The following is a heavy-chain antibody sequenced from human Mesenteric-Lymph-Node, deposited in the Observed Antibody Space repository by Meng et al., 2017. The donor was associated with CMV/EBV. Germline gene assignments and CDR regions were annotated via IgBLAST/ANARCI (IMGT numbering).Heavy chain of an antibody. D-gene: IGHD6-13*01. J-gene: IGHJ6*02. V-gene: IGHV3-30*04. CDR2: ISYDGSNK. CDR1: EFTFSSFA. Sequence: GESLKISCAASEFTFSSFAMHWVRQAPGKGLEWVAIISYDGSNKDYADSVKGRFTISRDNSKKNLYLQMNSLRAEDTAVYFCARGAYASSWLDVWGQGTTVTVSS. CDR3: ARGAYASSWLDV.